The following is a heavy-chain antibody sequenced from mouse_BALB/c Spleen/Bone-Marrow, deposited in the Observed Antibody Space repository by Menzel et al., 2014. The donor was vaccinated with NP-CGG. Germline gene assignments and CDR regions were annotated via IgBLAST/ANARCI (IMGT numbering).Heavy chain of an antibody. CDR1: GFNIKDTY. D-gene: IGHD2-14*01. Sequence: VHVKQSGAELVKPGASVKLSCTASGFNIKDTYMHWVKQRPEQGLEWIGRIDPANGNTKCDPKFQGKATITADTSSNTAYLQLSSLTSEDTAVYYCASYRYAWYFDVWGAGTTVTVPS. J-gene: IGHJ1*01. V-gene: IGHV14-3*02. CDR2: IDPANGNT. CDR3: ASYRYAWYFDV.